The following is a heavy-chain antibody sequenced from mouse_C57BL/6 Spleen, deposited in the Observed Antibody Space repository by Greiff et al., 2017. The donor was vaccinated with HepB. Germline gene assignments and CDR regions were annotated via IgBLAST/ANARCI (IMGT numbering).Heavy chain of an antibody. D-gene: IGHD1-1*01. CDR2: IYPGSGNT. Sequence: QVQLQQSGPELVKPGASVKISCKASGYSFTSYYIHWVKQRPGQGLEWIGWIYPGSGNTKYNEKFKGKATLTADTSSSTAYMQLSSLTSEDSAVYYCASPLLRYGYFDYWGQGTTLTVSS. J-gene: IGHJ2*01. V-gene: IGHV1-66*01. CDR3: ASPLLRYGYFDY. CDR1: GYSFTSYY.